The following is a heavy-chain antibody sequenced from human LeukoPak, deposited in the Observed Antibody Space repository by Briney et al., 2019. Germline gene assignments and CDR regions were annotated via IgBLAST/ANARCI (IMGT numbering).Heavy chain of an antibody. Sequence: PSETLSLTCTVSGGSISSSSYYWGWIRQPPGKGLEWIGSINDSGSNYYNPSLKSRVTISVDTSKNQFSLKLSSVTAADTAVYYCARESGISYSSGWYTPDAFDIWGQGTMVTVSS. CDR1: GGSISSSSYY. J-gene: IGHJ3*02. CDR2: INDSGSN. V-gene: IGHV4-39*07. D-gene: IGHD6-19*01. CDR3: ARESGISYSSGWYTPDAFDI.